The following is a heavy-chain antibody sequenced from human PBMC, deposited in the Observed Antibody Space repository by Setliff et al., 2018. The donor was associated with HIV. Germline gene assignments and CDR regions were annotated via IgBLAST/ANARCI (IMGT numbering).Heavy chain of an antibody. D-gene: IGHD1-26*01. V-gene: IGHV4-34*01. CDR3: ARGVVGATYDVFDI. CDR1: GDSFIGYY. Sequence: SETLSLTCAVYGDSFIGYYWTWIRQSPGKGLEWIGEIDHSGNTNYNPSPKSRITISADTSKNQFSLKLSSVTAADTAVYYCARGVVGATYDVFDIWAQGTMVTVSS. J-gene: IGHJ3*02. CDR2: IDHSGNT.